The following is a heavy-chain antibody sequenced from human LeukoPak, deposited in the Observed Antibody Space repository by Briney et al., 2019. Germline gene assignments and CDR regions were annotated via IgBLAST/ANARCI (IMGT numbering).Heavy chain of an antibody. V-gene: IGHV6-1*01. CDR3: ASSSSSYFQH. Sequence: SQTLSLTCAISGDSVSSNSAAWNWTRQSPSRGLEWLGRTYYRSKWYNDYAGSVKTRITINPDTSKNQFSLQLNSVTPEDTAVYYCASSSSSYFQHWGQGTLVTVSS. D-gene: IGHD6-13*01. CDR2: TYYRSKWYN. CDR1: GDSVSSNSAA. J-gene: IGHJ1*01.